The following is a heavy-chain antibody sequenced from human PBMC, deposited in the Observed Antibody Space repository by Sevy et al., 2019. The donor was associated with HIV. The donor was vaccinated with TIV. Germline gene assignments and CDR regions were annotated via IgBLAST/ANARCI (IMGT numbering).Heavy chain of an antibody. V-gene: IGHV4-59*01. CDR3: ARAPPVRSGDDSLNWFDP. J-gene: IGHJ5*02. Sequence: SETLSLTCSVSGGPISSYYWSWIRQPPGKRVEWIGYIHYSGSTNYNPSLNSRLTISVDTSKNQFSLRLTSVTAADTAVYYCARAPPVRSGDDSLNWFDPWGQGILVTVSS. CDR2: IHYSGST. CDR1: GGPISSYY. D-gene: IGHD5-12*01.